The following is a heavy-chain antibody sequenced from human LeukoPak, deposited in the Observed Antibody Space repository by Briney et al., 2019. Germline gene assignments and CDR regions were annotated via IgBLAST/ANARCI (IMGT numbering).Heavy chain of an antibody. J-gene: IGHJ6*02. Sequence: ASVKVSCKASGYTFTGYYMHWVRQAPGQGLEWMGWINPNSGGTNYAQKFQGRVTMTRDTSISTAYMELSRLRSDARAVCYCARIARGRPCGGDCYYYGMDVWGQGTTVTVSS. CDR1: GYTFTGYY. CDR2: INPNSGGT. V-gene: IGHV1-2*02. D-gene: IGHD2-21*01. CDR3: ARIARGRPCGGDCYYYGMDV.